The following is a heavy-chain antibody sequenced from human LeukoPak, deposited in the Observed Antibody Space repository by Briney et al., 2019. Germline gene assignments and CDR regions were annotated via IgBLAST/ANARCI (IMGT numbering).Heavy chain of an antibody. J-gene: IGHJ4*01. CDR3: ASGSRDGYNYRFDY. CDR1: GFTFSSYS. V-gene: IGHV3-48*01. D-gene: IGHD5-24*01. Sequence: PGGSLRLSCAASGFTFSSYSMNWVRQAPGEGLEWVSFISTSSNTIYYADSVKGRFTISRDNAKNSLYLQMNSLRAEDTAVYYCASGSRDGYNYRFDYWGQEPWSPSPQ. CDR2: ISTSSNTI.